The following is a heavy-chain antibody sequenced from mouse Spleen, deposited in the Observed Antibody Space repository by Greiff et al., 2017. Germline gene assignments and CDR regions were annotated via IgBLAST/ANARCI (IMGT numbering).Heavy chain of an antibody. CDR2: IDPETGGT. V-gene: IGHV1-15*01. CDR1: GYTFTDYE. J-gene: IGHJ2*01. Sequence: QVQLQQSGAELVRPGASVTLSCKASGYTFTDYEMHWVKQTPVHGLEWIGAIDPETGGTAYNQKFKGKAILTADKSSSTAYMELRSLTSEDSAFYYCTPGTAYYFDYWGQGTTLTVSS. D-gene: IGHD4-1*01. CDR3: TPGTAYYFDY.